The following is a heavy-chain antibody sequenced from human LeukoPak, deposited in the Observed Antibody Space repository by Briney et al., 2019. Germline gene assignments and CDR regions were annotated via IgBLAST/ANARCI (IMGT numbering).Heavy chain of an antibody. Sequence: SETLSLTCTVSGGSISSSDYYGSWIRQPPGKGLEWIGYIYYSGGTNYNPSLKSRLTISVDTSKNQFSLKLRSVTAADTAVYYCARDASGAFFNWFDPWGQGTLVTVSS. V-gene: IGHV4-61*08. D-gene: IGHD3-3*02. CDR3: ARDASGAFFNWFDP. CDR1: GGSISSSDYY. J-gene: IGHJ5*02. CDR2: IYYSGGT.